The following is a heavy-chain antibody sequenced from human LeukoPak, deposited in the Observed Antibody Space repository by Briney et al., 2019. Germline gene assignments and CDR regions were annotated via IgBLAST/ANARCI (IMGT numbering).Heavy chain of an antibody. J-gene: IGHJ4*02. CDR2: IYYSGST. Sequence: SETLSLTCTVSGGSISSYYWSWIRQPPGKGLEWIGYIYYSGSTNYNPSLKSRVTISVDTSKSQFSLKLSSVTAADTAAYYCAAVWGSYRSHYYFDYWGQGTLVTVSS. V-gene: IGHV4-59*01. CDR3: AAVWGSYRSHYYFDY. D-gene: IGHD3-16*02. CDR1: GGSISSYY.